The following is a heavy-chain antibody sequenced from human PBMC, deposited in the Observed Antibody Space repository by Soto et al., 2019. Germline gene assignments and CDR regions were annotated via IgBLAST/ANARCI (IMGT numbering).Heavy chain of an antibody. V-gene: IGHV3-23*01. J-gene: IGHJ4*02. D-gene: IGHD6-19*01. CDR2: MSSST. CDR1: GFTFSNYA. Sequence: ESGGGLVQPGGSLRLSCVVSGFTFSNYAMTWVRQAPGKGLEWVSSMSSSTYYTDSVKGRFTISRDNSKNTLYLQMNSLRAQDTAMYYCAKGSSWSEFEYWGQGTLVTVSS. CDR3: AKGSSWSEFEY.